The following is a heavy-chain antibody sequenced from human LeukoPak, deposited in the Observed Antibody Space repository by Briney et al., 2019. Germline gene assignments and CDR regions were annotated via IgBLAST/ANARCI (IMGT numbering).Heavy chain of an antibody. J-gene: IGHJ4*02. D-gene: IGHD3-3*01. V-gene: IGHV3-48*01. CDR1: GFTFSSYA. CDR2: ISSSSSTI. Sequence: GGSLRLSCAASGFTFSSYAMSWVRQAPGKGLEWVSYISSSSSTIYYADSVKGRFTISRDNAKNSLYLQMNSLRAEDTAVYYCARGSITYYDFWSGYSPFDYWGQGTLVTVSS. CDR3: ARGSITYYDFWSGYSPFDY.